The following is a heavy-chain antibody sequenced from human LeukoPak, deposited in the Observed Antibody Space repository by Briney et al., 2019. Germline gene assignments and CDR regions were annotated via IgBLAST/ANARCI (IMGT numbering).Heavy chain of an antibody. CDR2: IYHSGST. CDR1: GYSISSGYY. CDR3: ARGGLLKYSGSYGVVAPVDY. J-gene: IGHJ4*02. D-gene: IGHD1-26*01. Sequence: SETLSLTCTVSGYSISSGYYWGWIRQPPGKGLEWIGSIYHSGSTYYNPSLKSRVTISVDTSKNQFSLKLSSVTAADTAVYYCARGGLLKYSGSYGVVAPVDYWGQGTLVTVSS. V-gene: IGHV4-38-2*02.